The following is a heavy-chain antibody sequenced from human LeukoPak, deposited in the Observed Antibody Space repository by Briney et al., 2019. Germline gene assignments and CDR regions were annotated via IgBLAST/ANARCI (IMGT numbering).Heavy chain of an antibody. CDR2: IHYSGST. D-gene: IGHD2-15*01. Sequence: PSETLSLTCTVSGGSISSYYWSWIRQPPGKGLEWIGYIHYSGSTNYNPSLKSRVTISVDTSKNQFSLKLSSVTAADTAVYYCARTTEGYCRGRSCYSYYYYMDVWGKGTTVTVSS. CDR3: ARTTEGYCRGRSCYSYYYYMDV. J-gene: IGHJ6*03. CDR1: GGSISSYY. V-gene: IGHV4-59*01.